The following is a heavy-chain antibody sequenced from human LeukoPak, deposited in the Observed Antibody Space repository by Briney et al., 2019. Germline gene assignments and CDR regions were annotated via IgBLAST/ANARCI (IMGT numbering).Heavy chain of an antibody. V-gene: IGHV1-46*01. CDR3: ARGRDYYAVSGYHNWFDA. D-gene: IGHD3-22*01. Sequence: ASVKVSCKASGYTVTRYYMHWVRQAPGQGLEWMGIISPSGDTTSYAQKFQGRVTMTRDTSTRTVYLDLSSLRSEDTAVYYCARGRDYYAVSGYHNWFDAWGQGTLVTVSS. CDR1: GYTVTRYY. CDR2: ISPSGDTT. J-gene: IGHJ5*02.